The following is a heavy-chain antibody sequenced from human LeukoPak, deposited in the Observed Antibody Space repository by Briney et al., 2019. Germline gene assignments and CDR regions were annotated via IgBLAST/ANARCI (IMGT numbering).Heavy chain of an antibody. V-gene: IGHV3-23*01. CDR1: GFTFSSYA. J-gene: IGHJ4*02. Sequence: GGSLRLSCAASGFTFSSYAMSWARQAPGKGLEWVSSISGSGGSTYYADSVQGRFTISRDKSKNTLYLQMNNLRAEDTAVYHCATSKTVLTSPFDYWGQGTLVTVSS. CDR2: ISGSGGST. D-gene: IGHD4/OR15-4a*01. CDR3: ATSKTVLTSPFDY.